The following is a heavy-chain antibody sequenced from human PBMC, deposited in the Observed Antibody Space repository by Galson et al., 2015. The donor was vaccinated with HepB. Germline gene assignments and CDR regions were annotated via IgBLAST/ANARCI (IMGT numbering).Heavy chain of an antibody. CDR3: ARDWEYCGGDCYSVGVAFDI. CDR1: GGTFSSYA. Sequence: SVKVSCKASGGTFSSYAISWVRQAPGQGLEWMGGIIPIVGTANYAQKFQGRVTITADKSTRTAYMELSSRRSEDAAVYYCARDWEYCGGDCYSVGVAFDIWGQGTMLNVSS. CDR2: IIPIVGTA. V-gene: IGHV1-69*06. J-gene: IGHJ3*02. D-gene: IGHD2-21*02.